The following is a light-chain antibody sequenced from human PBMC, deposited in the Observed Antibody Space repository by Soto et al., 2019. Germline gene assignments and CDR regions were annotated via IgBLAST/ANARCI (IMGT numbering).Light chain of an antibody. CDR1: QSVSTT. Sequence: EIVMTQSPATLSVSPGETATLSCRASQSVSTTVAWYQQKSGQAPRLLIYYASNRATGIPARFSGSGSGTDFTLTISSLQPEDFAVYYCQQRSNWPPITFGQGTRLEIK. CDR2: YAS. J-gene: IGKJ5*01. CDR3: QQRSNWPPIT. V-gene: IGKV3-11*01.